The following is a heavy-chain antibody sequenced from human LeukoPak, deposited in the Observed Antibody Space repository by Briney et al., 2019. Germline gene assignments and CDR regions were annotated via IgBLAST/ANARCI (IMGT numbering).Heavy chain of an antibody. Sequence: PSETLSLTCTVSGASISSSNYYWGWLRQSPGKGLESIGSMYYSARSHDNPSLKSRVTISVDTSKNEFSLKLSSVSAADTAVYCARHYRGDVGSAGHFDYWGQGTLVTVSS. J-gene: IGHJ4*02. CDR2: MYYSARS. D-gene: IGHD6-25*01. CDR1: GASISSSNYY. CDR3: ARHYRGDVGSAGHFDY. V-gene: IGHV4-39*01.